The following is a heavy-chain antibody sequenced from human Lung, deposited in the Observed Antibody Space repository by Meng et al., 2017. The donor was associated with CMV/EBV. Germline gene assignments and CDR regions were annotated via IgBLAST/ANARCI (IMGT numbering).Heavy chain of an antibody. CDR3: ARDVGTGAAGH. D-gene: IGHD1-1*01. Sequence: ASVXLASNASGYTLTDYYIHWVRKAPGQGLDWIRWLNPNSGGTNYAQKCHGRVTMNTDTSIRTINMELNRLTSDDTAKFYCARDVGTGAAGHWSQGTLVTVSS. J-gene: IGHJ4*02. CDR1: GYTLTDYY. V-gene: IGHV1-2*02. CDR2: LNPNSGGT.